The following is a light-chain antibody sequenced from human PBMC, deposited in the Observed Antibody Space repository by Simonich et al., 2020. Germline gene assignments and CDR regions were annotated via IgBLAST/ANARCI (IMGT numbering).Light chain of an antibody. CDR1: SSDVGSYNL. Sequence: QSALTQPASVSGAPGRSITISCTGTSSDVGSYNLVSWYQQHPGKAPKHMIYEGSKRPSGVSNRFSCSKSGNTSSLTISGLQAEDEADYYCCSYAGSSTYVVFGGGTKLTVL. V-gene: IGLV2-23*01. J-gene: IGLJ2*01. CDR2: EGS. CDR3: CSYAGSSTYVV.